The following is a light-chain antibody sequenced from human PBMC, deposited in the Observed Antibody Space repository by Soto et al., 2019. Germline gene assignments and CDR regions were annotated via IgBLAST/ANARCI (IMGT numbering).Light chain of an antibody. V-gene: IGKV3-11*01. CDR1: QRVSSY. CDR3: QQRSSWPLT. J-gene: IGKJ4*01. Sequence: PGERATLSCRASQRVSSYLAWYQQKPGQAPRLLIYDASSRAAGIPARFSGSGSGTDFTLTISSLEPEDFAVYYCQQRSSWPLTFGGGTEVEIK. CDR2: DAS.